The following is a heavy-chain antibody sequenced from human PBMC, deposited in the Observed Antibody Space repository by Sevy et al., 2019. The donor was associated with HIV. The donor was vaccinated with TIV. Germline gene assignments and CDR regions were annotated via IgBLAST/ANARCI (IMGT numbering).Heavy chain of an antibody. CDR1: GFTFGDYA. CDR3: TRDSQGVYSGYDTFDY. J-gene: IGHJ4*02. Sequence: GGSLRLSCTASGFTFGDYAMSWFRQAPGKGLEWVGFIRSKAYDGTTEYAASVKGRFTISRDDSKSIAYLQMNSLKTEDTAVYYCTRDSQGVYSGYDTFDYWGQGTLVTVSS. CDR2: IRSKAYDGTT. D-gene: IGHD5-12*01. V-gene: IGHV3-49*03.